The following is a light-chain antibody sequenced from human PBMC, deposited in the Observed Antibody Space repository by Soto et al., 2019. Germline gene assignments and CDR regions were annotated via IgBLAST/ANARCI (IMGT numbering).Light chain of an antibody. V-gene: IGKV1-5*01. CDR1: QSINIW. CDR3: QQYKSYSWT. Sequence: DIQXTQXPSTLSASVGDRVXITFRASQSINIWLAWYQQKPGKAPKVLIYDASSLKSGVPSRFSGSGSGTEFTLTISSLQPDDFATYYCQQYKSYSWTFGQGTKVDI. CDR2: DAS. J-gene: IGKJ1*01.